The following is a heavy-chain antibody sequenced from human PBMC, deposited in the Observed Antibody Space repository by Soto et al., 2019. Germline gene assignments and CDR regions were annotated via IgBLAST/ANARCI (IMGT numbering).Heavy chain of an antibody. Sequence: QVQLVQSGAEVKKPGASVQVSCKASGYTFTSYGISWVRQAHGQGLEWMGWISAYNGNTKYAQKLQGRVSMTTDTSTSTGYMELRSLRSDDTAVYYWARDLGAQLVDYWGQGTLVTVSS. CDR2: ISAYNGNT. V-gene: IGHV1-18*01. J-gene: IGHJ4*02. CDR1: GYTFTSYG. CDR3: ARDLGAQLVDY. D-gene: IGHD1-26*01.